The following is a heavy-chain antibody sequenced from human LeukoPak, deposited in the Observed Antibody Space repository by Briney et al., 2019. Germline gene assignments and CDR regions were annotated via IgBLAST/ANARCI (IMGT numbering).Heavy chain of an antibody. D-gene: IGHD5-24*01. CDR1: GFTFSTYW. Sequence: GGSLRLSCAASGFTFSTYWMHWVRQAPGKGLVWVSRINPDGSTTDYADSVKGRFTISRDNAKNTLYLQMSSLRVEDAAVYYCARGDDIGKHPTRAFYFDNWGQGTLVTVSS. CDR2: INPDGSTT. V-gene: IGHV3-74*01. CDR3: ARGDDIGKHPTRAFYFDN. J-gene: IGHJ4*02.